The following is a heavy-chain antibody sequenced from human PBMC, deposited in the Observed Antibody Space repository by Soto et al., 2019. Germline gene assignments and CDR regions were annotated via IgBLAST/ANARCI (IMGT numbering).Heavy chain of an antibody. J-gene: IGHJ6*03. Sequence: GGSLRLSCAASGFTFSSYAMSWVRQAPGKGLEWVSAISGSGGSTYYADSVKGRFTISRDNSKNTLYLQMNSLRAEDTAVYYCAKGIHLYYYYYMDVWGKGTTVTVSS. V-gene: IGHV3-23*01. CDR2: ISGSGGST. CDR3: AKGIHLYYYYYMDV. CDR1: GFTFSSYA.